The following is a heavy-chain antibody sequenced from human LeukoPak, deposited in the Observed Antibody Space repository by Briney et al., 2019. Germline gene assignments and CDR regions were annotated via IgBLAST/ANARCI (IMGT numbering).Heavy chain of an antibody. CDR3: ARDGSSGSYCGGDCYSGFDY. Sequence: GASVKVSCKASGYTFTGYYMHWVRQAPGQGLEWMGIINPSGGSTSYAQKFQGRVTMTRDTSTSTVYMELSSLRSEDTAVYYCARDGSSGSYCGGDCYSGFDYWGQGTLVTVSS. CDR1: GYTFTGYY. D-gene: IGHD2-21*02. J-gene: IGHJ4*02. V-gene: IGHV1-46*01. CDR2: INPSGGST.